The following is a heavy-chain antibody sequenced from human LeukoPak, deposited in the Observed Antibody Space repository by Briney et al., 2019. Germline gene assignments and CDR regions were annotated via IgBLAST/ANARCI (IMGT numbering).Heavy chain of an antibody. D-gene: IGHD3-22*01. V-gene: IGHV1-69*06. CDR1: GYTFTSYY. J-gene: IGHJ3*02. Sequence: SVKVSCKASGYTFTSYYMHWVRQAPGQGLEWMGGIIPIFGTANYAQKFQGRVTITADKSTSTAYMELSSLRSEDTAVYYCARETEGIVVGNAFDIWGQGTMVTVSS. CDR2: IIPIFGTA. CDR3: ARETEGIVVGNAFDI.